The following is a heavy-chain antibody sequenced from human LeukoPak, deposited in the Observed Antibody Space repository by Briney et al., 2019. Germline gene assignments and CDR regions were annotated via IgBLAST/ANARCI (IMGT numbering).Heavy chain of an antibody. CDR1: GGTFSSYA. Sequence: ASVKVSCKASGGTFSSYAISWVRQAPGQGLEWMGWMNPNSGNTGYAQKFQGRVTITRNTSISTAYMELSSLRSEDTAVYYCARGRGAWYYFDYWGQGTLVTVSS. J-gene: IGHJ4*02. D-gene: IGHD2-15*01. CDR2: MNPNSGNT. CDR3: ARGRGAWYYFDY. V-gene: IGHV1-8*03.